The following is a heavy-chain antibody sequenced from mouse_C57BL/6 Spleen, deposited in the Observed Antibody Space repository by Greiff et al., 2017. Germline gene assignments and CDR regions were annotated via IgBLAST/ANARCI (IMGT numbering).Heavy chain of an antibody. V-gene: IGHV1-72*01. CDR3: ARSDYYGSSYDYAMDY. J-gene: IGHJ4*01. D-gene: IGHD1-1*01. Sequence: QVQLQQPGAELVKPGASVKLSCKASGYTFTSYWMHWVKQRPGRGLEWIGRIDPNSGGTKYNEKFKSKATLTVDQPSSTAYMQLSSLTSEDAAVYYCARSDYYGSSYDYAMDYWGQGTSVTVSS. CDR2: IDPNSGGT. CDR1: GYTFTSYW.